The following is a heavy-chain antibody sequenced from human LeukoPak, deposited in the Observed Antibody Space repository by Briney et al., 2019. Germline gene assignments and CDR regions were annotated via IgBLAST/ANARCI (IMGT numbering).Heavy chain of an antibody. CDR2: INPNSGGT. Sequence: ASVTVSYKPSVYTFTGYYMHWVRQAPGQGLEWMGWINPNSGGTNYAQKFQGRVTMTRDTSISTAYMELSRLRSDDTAVYYCAREWTRGAGSYYWPDAFDIWGQGTMVTVSS. D-gene: IGHD1-26*01. CDR3: AREWTRGAGSYYWPDAFDI. J-gene: IGHJ3*02. CDR1: VYTFTGYY. V-gene: IGHV1-2*02.